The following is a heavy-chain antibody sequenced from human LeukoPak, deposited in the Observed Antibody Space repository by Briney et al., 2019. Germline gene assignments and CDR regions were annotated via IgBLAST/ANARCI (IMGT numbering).Heavy chain of an antibody. CDR1: GGSFSGYY. CDR3: TRVSRVYPNAGTPY. V-gene: IGHV4-34*01. CDR2: INHSGST. D-gene: IGHD6-13*01. J-gene: IGHJ4*02. Sequence: SETLSLTCAAYGGSFSGYYWSWIRQPPGKGLEWIGEINHSGSTNYNPSLKSRVTISVDTAKNQFSLKLSSVTAADTGVYYCTRVSRVYPNAGTPYWGQGTLVTVSS.